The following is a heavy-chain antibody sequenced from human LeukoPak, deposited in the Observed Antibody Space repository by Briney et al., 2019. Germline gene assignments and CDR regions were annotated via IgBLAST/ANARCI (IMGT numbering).Heavy chain of an antibody. CDR2: ISSSSTI. V-gene: IGHV3-48*01. D-gene: IGHD3-22*01. Sequence: PGGSLRLSCAASGFTFSSYSMNWVRQAPGKGLEWVSYISSSSTIYYADSVKGRFTISRDNAKNSLYLQMNSLRAEDTAVYYCARDHGYQFDPWGQGTLVTVSS. CDR1: GFTFSSYS. J-gene: IGHJ5*02. CDR3: ARDHGYQFDP.